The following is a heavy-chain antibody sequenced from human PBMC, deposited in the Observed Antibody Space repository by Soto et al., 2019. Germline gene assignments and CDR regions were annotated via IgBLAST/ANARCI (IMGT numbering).Heavy chain of an antibody. Sequence: GASVKVSCKASGYTFTNFGISWVRQAPGQGLEWMGWISAYNGNTNYAQNFQGRLTITSDTSANTVYMELSSLTSEDTAMYYCTRSAISPYGGLIGPFDYWGQGNLVTVSS. CDR1: GYTFTNFG. J-gene: IGHJ4*02. V-gene: IGHV1-18*01. D-gene: IGHD3-16*02. CDR2: ISAYNGNT. CDR3: TRSAISPYGGLIGPFDY.